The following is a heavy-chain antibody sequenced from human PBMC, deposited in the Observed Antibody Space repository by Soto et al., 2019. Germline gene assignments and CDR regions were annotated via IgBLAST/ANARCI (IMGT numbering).Heavy chain of an antibody. CDR1: GFDFSKAW. V-gene: IGHV3-15*01. Sequence: EVQLVESGGGLVKPGGSLRLSCAASGFDFSKAWMSWVRQAPGKGLEWVGRLMSKTDGGTTVYAAPVKGRFTISRDDSKNTLYLLMSSLNTEDTAVYYCAAATGRTDLDYWGQGTLVTVSS. CDR3: AAATGRTDLDY. D-gene: IGHD2-2*01. CDR2: LMSKTDGGTT. J-gene: IGHJ4*02.